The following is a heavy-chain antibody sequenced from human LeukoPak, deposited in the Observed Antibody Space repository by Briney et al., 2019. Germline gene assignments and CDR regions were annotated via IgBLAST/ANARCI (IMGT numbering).Heavy chain of an antibody. CDR3: ARDQYSGYAYYYYYMDV. J-gene: IGHJ6*03. Sequence: PGGSLRLSCAASGFTFSSYSMNWVRQAPGKGLEWISSISSSSSYIYYADSVKGRFTISRDDAKNSLYLQMNSLRAEDTAVYYCARDQYSGYAYYYYYMDVWGKGTTVTVSS. D-gene: IGHD3-22*01. CDR1: GFTFSSYS. CDR2: ISSSSSYI. V-gene: IGHV3-21*01.